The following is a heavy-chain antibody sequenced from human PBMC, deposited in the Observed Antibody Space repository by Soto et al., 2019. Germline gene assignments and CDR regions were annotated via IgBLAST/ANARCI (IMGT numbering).Heavy chain of an antibody. V-gene: IGHV3-21*01. Sequence: GGSLRLSCAASGFTFSSYSMNWVRQAPGKGLEWVSSISSSSSYIYYADSVKGRFTISRDNAKNSLYLQMNSLRAEDTAVYYCARAETPDYVWGSYRSLDAFDIWGQGTMVTVSS. CDR3: ARAETPDYVWGSYRSLDAFDI. D-gene: IGHD3-16*02. J-gene: IGHJ3*02. CDR2: ISSSSSYI. CDR1: GFTFSSYS.